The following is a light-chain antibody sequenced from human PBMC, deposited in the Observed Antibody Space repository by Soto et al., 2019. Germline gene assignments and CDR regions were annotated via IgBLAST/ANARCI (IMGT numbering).Light chain of an antibody. J-gene: IGKJ5*01. Sequence: EIVLTQSPVTLTLSPGEGSALSCTASQSVNTSLGWYQQRPGQAPRLLIYGASTRATGIPARFSGSGSGTEFTLTISSLQSEDFAVYYCQQYSNWPPITFGQGTRLEIK. V-gene: IGKV3-15*01. CDR1: QSVNTS. CDR2: GAS. CDR3: QQYSNWPPIT.